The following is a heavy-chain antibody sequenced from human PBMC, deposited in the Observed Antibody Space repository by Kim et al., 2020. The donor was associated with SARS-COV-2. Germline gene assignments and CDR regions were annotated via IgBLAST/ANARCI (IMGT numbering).Heavy chain of an antibody. CDR3: ASSLMRRSYYYDSSGYASFDY. CDR1: GGTFSSYA. J-gene: IGHJ4*02. V-gene: IGHV1-69*13. D-gene: IGHD3-22*01. Sequence: SVKVSCKASGGTFSSYAISWVRQAPGQGLEWMGGIIPIFGTANYAQKFQGRVTITADESTSTAYMELSSLRSEDTAVYYCASSLMRRSYYYDSSGYASFDYWGQGTLVTVSS. CDR2: IIPIFGTA.